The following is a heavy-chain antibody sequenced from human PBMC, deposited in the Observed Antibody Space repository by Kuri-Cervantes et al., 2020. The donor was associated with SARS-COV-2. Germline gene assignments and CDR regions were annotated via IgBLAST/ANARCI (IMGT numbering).Heavy chain of an antibody. Sequence: ASVQVSFKASVGTFSSYAISWVRQPAGQGLEWMGWISSYNGNTNYAQKLQGRVTIPTDTSTSKAYMELRSLRSDDTAVYYCARDLGGVPAAIMWGQGTLVTVSS. D-gene: IGHD2-2*02. CDR2: ISSYNGNT. CDR3: ARDLGGVPAAIM. CDR1: VGTFSSYA. J-gene: IGHJ4*02. V-gene: IGHV1-18*01.